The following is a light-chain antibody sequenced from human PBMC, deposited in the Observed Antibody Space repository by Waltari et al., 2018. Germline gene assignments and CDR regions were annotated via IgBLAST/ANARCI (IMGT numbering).Light chain of an antibody. CDR1: SSNIGSTT. CDR2: SNN. CDR3: AAWDDSLNGWV. V-gene: IGLV1-44*01. J-gene: IGLJ3*02. Sequence: QSVLTQLPSASGTPGQRVTISCSGSSSNIGSTTVNWYQQLPGTAPKLLIYSNNQRPSGVPDRFSGSKSGTSASLAISGLQSEDEADYYCAAWDDSLNGWVFGGGTKLTVL.